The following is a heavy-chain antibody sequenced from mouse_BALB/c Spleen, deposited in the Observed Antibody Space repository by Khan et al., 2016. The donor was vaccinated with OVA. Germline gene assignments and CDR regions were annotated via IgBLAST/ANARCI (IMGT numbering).Heavy chain of an antibody. CDR3: ARNRYDYFDY. D-gene: IGHD2-14*01. CDR2: INTETGEP. Sequence: QIQLVQSGPELKKPGETVKISCKASGYTFTDYSMHWVKQAPGKGLKWMGWINTETGEPTYADDFTGRFAFSLETSASTAYLQINNLENEDTATYFCARNRYDYFDYWGQGTTLTVSS. CDR1: GYTFTDYS. J-gene: IGHJ2*01. V-gene: IGHV9-2-1*01.